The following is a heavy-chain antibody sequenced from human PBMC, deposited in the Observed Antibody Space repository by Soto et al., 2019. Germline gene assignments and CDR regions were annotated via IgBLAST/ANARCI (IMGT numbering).Heavy chain of an antibody. D-gene: IGHD3-16*02. V-gene: IGHV2-5*02. CDR1: GFSLSTSGVG. CDR3: ARLQDDYDYVWGSYRYFDY. Sequence: QITLKESGPTLVKPTQTLTLTCTFSGFSLSTSGVGVGWIRQPPGKALEWLALIYWDDDKRSSPSLKSRLTITKDTSKNQVVLTMNNMDPVDTATYYCARLQDDYDYVWGSYRYFDYWGQGTLVTVSS. CDR2: IYWDDDK. J-gene: IGHJ4*02.